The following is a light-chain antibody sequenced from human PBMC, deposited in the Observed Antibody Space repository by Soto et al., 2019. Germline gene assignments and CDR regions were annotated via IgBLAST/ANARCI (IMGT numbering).Light chain of an antibody. V-gene: IGKV1-39*01. J-gene: IGKJ2*01. CDR3: QQSYSTPPYT. CDR1: QSISSY. CDR2: AAS. Sequence: DIQLTQSPSSLSASVGDRVTITCRASQSISSYLNWYQQKPGKAPKVLIYAASSLQSEVPSRFSGSGSGTDFTLTISSLQPEDFATYYCQQSYSTPPYTFGQGTKLEIK.